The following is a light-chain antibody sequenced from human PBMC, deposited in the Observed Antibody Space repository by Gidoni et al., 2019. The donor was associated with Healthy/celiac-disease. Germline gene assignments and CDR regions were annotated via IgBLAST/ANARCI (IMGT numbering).Light chain of an antibody. CDR1: QSISSS. Sequence: DIQMTQSPSSLSASVGDRVTITCRASQSISSSLNWYQQKPEKAPKLLIYAASSLQSGVPSRFSGSGSGTDFTLTISSLQPEDCATYYCQQSYSTPLTFGGGTKVEIK. J-gene: IGKJ4*01. CDR2: AAS. V-gene: IGKV1-39*01. CDR3: QQSYSTPLT.